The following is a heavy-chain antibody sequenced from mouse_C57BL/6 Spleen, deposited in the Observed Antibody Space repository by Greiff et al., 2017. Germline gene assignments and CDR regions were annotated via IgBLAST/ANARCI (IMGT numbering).Heavy chain of an antibody. CDR2: IYPGDGDT. J-gene: IGHJ3*01. Sequence: QVQLQQSGPELVKPGASVKISCKASGYAFSSSWMNWVKQRPGKGLEWIGRIYPGDGDTNYNGKFKGKATLPADKSSSTAYMQLSSLTSEDSAVYFCAGHDGSAWFAYWGQGTLVTVSA. V-gene: IGHV1-82*01. CDR3: AGHDGSAWFAY. CDR1: GYAFSSSW. D-gene: IGHD2-3*01.